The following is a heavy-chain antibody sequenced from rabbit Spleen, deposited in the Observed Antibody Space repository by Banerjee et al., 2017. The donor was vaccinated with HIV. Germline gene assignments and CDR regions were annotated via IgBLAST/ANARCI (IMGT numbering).Heavy chain of an antibody. CDR2: IDVVRRGTT. D-gene: IGHD8-1*01. J-gene: IGHJ4*01. V-gene: IGHV1S45*01. Sequence: QEQLVESGGGLVQPEGSLTLTCKASGVSLNDKDVMCWVRQAPGKGLEWIACIDVVRRGTTYYADWAKGRFTISSDNAQSTVDLKMTRVTAADTATYFCARDGAGGSYFALWGPGTLVTVS. CDR3: ARDGAGGSYFAL. CDR1: GVSLNDKDV.